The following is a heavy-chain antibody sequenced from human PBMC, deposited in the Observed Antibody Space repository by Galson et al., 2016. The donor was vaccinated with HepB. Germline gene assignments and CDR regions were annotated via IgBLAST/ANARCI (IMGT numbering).Heavy chain of an antibody. CDR2: IWYDGSKK. CDR3: VGAYQPYYHYYYGMDV. Sequence: SLRLSCAASGFTFSSYGMHWVRQAPGEGLEWVAVIWYDGSKKYHADSVKGRFTISRDNSKNTLYLQMNSLRAEDTAVYFCVGAYQPYYHYYYGMDVWGQGTTVTVSS. CDR1: GFTFSSYG. D-gene: IGHD2-2*01. V-gene: IGHV3-33*01. J-gene: IGHJ6*02.